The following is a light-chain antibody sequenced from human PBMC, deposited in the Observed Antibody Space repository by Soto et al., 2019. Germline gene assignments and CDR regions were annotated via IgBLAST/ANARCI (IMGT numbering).Light chain of an antibody. CDR3: ATWDDSLRGVL. J-gene: IGLJ2*01. V-gene: IGLV1-47*01. CDR1: RSNIGSNY. Sequence: QSVLTQPPSASGTPGQRVTISCSGGRSNIGSNYAYWYRQLPGTAPKLVIYANSQRPSWVPDRFSGSKSGTSASLAISGLRSEDDADYYCATWDDSLRGVLFGGGTKLTVL. CDR2: ANS.